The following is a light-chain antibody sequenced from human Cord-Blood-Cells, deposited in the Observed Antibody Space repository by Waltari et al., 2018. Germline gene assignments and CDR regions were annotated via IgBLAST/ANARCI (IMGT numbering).Light chain of an antibody. CDR1: QSISSW. CDR3: QQYNSYPGT. V-gene: IGKV1-5*01. Sequence: DIQMTQSPSTLSASVGDRVTITCRASQSISSWLAWYQQKPGKAPKLLIYEAFSLESVVPSRLIGSGTETEFPLTISSLQPDDFATYYCQQYNSYPGTFGQGTKVEIK. CDR2: EAF. J-gene: IGKJ1*01.